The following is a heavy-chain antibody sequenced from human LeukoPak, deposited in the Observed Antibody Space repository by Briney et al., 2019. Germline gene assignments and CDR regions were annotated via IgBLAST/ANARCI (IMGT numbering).Heavy chain of an antibody. CDR3: ARTNYYDSSGSQGPGTFYYGLDV. V-gene: IGHV1-69*04. J-gene: IGHJ6*02. CDR1: GGTFSSYG. D-gene: IGHD3-22*01. Sequence: SVKVSCKASGGTFSSYGITWVRQAPGRGIEWMGRVIPILDISNYAQMFQDRVTITADKSTSTAYMELSSLRSEDTAVYFCARTNYYDSSGSQGPGTFYYGLDVWGQGTTVTVSS. CDR2: VIPILDIS.